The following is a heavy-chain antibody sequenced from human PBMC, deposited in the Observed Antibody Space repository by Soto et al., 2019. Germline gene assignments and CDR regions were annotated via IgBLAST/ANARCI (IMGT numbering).Heavy chain of an antibody. V-gene: IGHV3-30-3*01. D-gene: IGHD3-10*01. CDR1: GFTFSSYA. CDR3: AREPYGSGLFDP. Sequence: QVQLVESGEGVVLPGRSLRLCCAASGFTFSSYAMHWVRQAPGKGLEWVAVISYDGSNKYYADSVKGRFTISRDNSKNTLYLQMNSLRAEDTAVYYCAREPYGSGLFDPWGQGTLVTVSS. CDR2: ISYDGSNK. J-gene: IGHJ5*02.